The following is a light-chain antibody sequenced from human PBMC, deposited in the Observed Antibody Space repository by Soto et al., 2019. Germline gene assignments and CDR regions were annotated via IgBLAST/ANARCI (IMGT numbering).Light chain of an antibody. J-gene: IGLJ1*01. CDR1: SSDVGGYNY. CDR2: DVN. CDR3: CSYAGSNTYV. Sequence: QSALTQPRSVSGSPGQSVTISCTGASSDVGGYNYVSWYQQHPGKAPKLMIFDVNNRPSGVPDRFSGSKSGNTASLTISGLQGEDEADYYCCSYAGSNTYVFGSGTKVTVL. V-gene: IGLV2-11*01.